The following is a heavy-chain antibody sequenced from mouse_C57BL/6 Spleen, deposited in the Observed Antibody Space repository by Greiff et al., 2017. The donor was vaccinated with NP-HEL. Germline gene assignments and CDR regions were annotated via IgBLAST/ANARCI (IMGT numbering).Heavy chain of an antibody. CDR1: GYAFSSSW. J-gene: IGHJ3*01. D-gene: IGHD4-1*01. CDR2: IYPGDGDT. CDR3: ARSDWDAAWFAY. V-gene: IGHV1-82*01. Sequence: QVQLQQSGPELVKPGASVKISCKASGYAFSSSWMNWVKQRPGKGLEWIGRIYPGDGDTNYNGKFKGKATLTADKSSSTAYMQLSSLTSEDSAVYFCARSDWDAAWFAYWGQGTLVTVSA.